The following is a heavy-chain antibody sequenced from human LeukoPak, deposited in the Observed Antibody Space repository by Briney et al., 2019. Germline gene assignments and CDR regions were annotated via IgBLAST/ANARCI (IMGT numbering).Heavy chain of an antibody. CDR1: GYSFTTYG. CDR2: IGAKNGNT. CDR3: ARAGAEVTTHFDH. V-gene: IGHV1-18*01. J-gene: IGHJ4*02. D-gene: IGHD1-26*01. Sequence: ASVKVSCKASGYSFTTYGISWVRQAPGQGLEWMGWIGAKNGNTNYEQKLQGRVTMTTDTSTSTAYMELRSLRSDDTAMYFCARAGAEVTTHFDHWGQGTLVTVSS.